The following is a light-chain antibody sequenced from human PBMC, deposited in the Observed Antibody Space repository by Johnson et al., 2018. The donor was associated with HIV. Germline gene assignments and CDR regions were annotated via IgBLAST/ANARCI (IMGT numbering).Light chain of an antibody. CDR2: DND. CDR1: SSNIGNNY. V-gene: IGLV1-51*01. Sequence: QSVLTQPPSVSAAPGQKVTISCSGSSSNIGNNYVSWYQQLPGTAPKLLIYDNDKRPLGIPDRFSGSKSGTSATLGITGLQTGDEADYYCGTWDSSLSEGVFG. CDR3: GTWDSSLSEGV. J-gene: IGLJ1*01.